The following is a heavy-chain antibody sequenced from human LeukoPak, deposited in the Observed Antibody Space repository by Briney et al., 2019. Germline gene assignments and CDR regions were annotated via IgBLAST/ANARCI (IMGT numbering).Heavy chain of an antibody. J-gene: IGHJ4*02. CDR1: GFTFSNYD. Sequence: GGSLRLSCAASGFTFSNYDMQWVRQALGKGLEWVAFIRYDGSNKYYAASVEGRFTISRDNSKNTLYLQMNSLSGDDTAVYYCAKDLEGATVGIRYWGQGTLVTVSS. CDR3: AKDLEGATVGIRY. D-gene: IGHD6-13*01. CDR2: IRYDGSNK. V-gene: IGHV3-30*02.